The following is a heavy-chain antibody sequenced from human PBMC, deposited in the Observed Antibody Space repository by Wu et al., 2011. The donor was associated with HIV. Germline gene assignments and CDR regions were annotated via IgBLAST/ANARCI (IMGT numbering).Heavy chain of an antibody. Sequence: QVQLVQSGPEVRKPGSSVKVSCQASGGTFKTYAISWVRQAPGQGLEWMGVIIPLSGTTNYAPRSQGRVTLTTDESTNTAYMELSSLRWEDTATFYCSRMSYYGDSGYYYFDDWGQGTLVTVSS. D-gene: IGHD3-3*01. CDR2: IIPLSGTT. J-gene: IGHJ4*02. V-gene: IGHV1-69*05. CDR1: GGTFKTYA. CDR3: SRMSYYGDSGYYYFDD.